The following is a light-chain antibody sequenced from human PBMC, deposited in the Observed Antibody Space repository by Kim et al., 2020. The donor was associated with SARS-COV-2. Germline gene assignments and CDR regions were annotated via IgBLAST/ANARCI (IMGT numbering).Light chain of an antibody. CDR2: GAS. Sequence: SPGERATPSCRASQRVSSNYLAWYQQKPGQAPRLLIFGASSRATYIPDKFIGSGSGTDFTLTINGLEPEDFAVYYCQQYGSSPWTFGQGTKVDIK. CDR3: QQYGSSPWT. CDR1: QRVSSNY. J-gene: IGKJ1*01. V-gene: IGKV3-20*01.